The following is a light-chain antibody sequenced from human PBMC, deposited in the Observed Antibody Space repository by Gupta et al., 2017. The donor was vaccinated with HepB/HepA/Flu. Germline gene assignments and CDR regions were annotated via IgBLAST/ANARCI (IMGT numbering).Light chain of an antibody. CDR2: KAS. CDR1: QSSNTW. V-gene: IGKV1-5*03. CDR3: QQNNSYPLT. J-gene: IGKJ1*01. Sequence: IPMTQSPSTLPASMGDRVTITCRASQSSNTWLAWHQQKQGQGPKLLIDKASNLKSGVPSRFSGSGSGTEFTLTISSLQHDDFATYYCQQNNSYPLTFGQGTKVEIK.